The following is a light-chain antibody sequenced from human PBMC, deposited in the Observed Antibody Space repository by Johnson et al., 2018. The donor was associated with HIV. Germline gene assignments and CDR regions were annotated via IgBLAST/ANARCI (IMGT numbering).Light chain of an antibody. CDR3: ETWDTSLSAGV. CDR2: ENN. V-gene: IGLV1-51*02. CDR1: SSNIGNNY. Sequence: QSVLTQPPSVSAAPGQKVTISCSGSSSNIGNNYVSWYQQLPGTAPKLLIYENNKRPSGIPDRFSGSTSGTSATLGITGLQTGDEADYYCETWDTSLSAGVFGTGTKVTVL. J-gene: IGLJ1*01.